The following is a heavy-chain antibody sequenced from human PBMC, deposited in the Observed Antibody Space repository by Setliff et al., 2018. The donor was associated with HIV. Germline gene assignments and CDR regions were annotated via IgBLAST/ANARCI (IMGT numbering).Heavy chain of an antibody. Sequence: ASVKVSCKASGYTFTNYGITWVRQAPAHGLEWMGWIGAKNDNTNYARQFQGRVTMTTDTSTNTVYMELRSLTSDDTAVYYCARPAATWDFDYWGQGTLVTVSS. V-gene: IGHV1-18*01. CDR1: GYTFTNYG. CDR3: ARPAATWDFDY. CDR2: IGAKNDNT. J-gene: IGHJ4*02. D-gene: IGHD2-2*01.